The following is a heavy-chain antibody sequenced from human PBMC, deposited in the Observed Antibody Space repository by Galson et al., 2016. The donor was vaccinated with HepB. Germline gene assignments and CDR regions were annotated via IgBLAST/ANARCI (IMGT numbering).Heavy chain of an antibody. J-gene: IGHJ4*02. Sequence: SLRLSCAASGFTFTTYAMTWVRQAPGKGLEWVSSISTYSTWIYYADSLKGRFTISRDNAKNLVYLQMDSVRVEDTAVYYCARDRGRGYYDFSGPDTWGQGTLVTVSS. CDR2: ISTYSTWI. CDR3: ARDRGRGYYDFSGPDT. V-gene: IGHV3-21*01. CDR1: GFTFTTYA. D-gene: IGHD3-3*01.